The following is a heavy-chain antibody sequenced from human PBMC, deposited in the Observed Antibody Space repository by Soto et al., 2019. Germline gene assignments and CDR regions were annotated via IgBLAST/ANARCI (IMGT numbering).Heavy chain of an antibody. V-gene: IGHV1-3*05. Sequence: QVQLVQSGAEEKKPGASVQVSCKASGYTFTSYAMHWVRQAPGQRLEWMGWINAGNGNTKYSQKFQGRVTITRDPSASTAYMGLSSLRSEDTAVYYCARDVGGFDYWGQGTLVPVSS. CDR2: INAGNGNT. CDR1: GYTFTSYA. D-gene: IGHD1-26*01. J-gene: IGHJ4*02. CDR3: ARDVGGFDY.